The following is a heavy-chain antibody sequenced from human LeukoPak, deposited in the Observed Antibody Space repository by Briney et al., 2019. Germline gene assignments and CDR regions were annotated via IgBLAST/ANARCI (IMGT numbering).Heavy chain of an antibody. D-gene: IGHD3-22*01. CDR1: GGSISSSSYY. Sequence: SETLSLTCTVSGGSISSSSYYWSWIRQPPGKGLEWIGEINHSGSTNYNPSLKSRVTISVDTSKNQFSLKLSSVTAADTAVYYCARVVIRLYYFDYWGQGTLVTVSS. CDR3: ARVVIRLYYFDY. V-gene: IGHV4-39*07. CDR2: INHSGST. J-gene: IGHJ4*02.